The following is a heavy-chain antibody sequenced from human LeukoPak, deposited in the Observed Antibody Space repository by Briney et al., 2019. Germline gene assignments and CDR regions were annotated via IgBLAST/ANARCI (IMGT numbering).Heavy chain of an antibody. D-gene: IGHD3-9*01. Sequence: ASVKVSCKASGYAFAGYKMHWVRQAPGQGLEWMGWINPNSGGTNYAQKFQGRVAMTRDTSISTAYMELSRLTSDDTAVYYCARWFTITSGDYDILNGSYHRGMDVWGQGTTVTVSS. CDR2: INPNSGGT. CDR1: GYAFAGYK. J-gene: IGHJ6*02. V-gene: IGHV1-2*02. CDR3: ARWFTITSGDYDILNGSYHRGMDV.